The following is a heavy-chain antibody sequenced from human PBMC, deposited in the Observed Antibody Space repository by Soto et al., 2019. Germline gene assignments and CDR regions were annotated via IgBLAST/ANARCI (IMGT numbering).Heavy chain of an antibody. D-gene: IGHD6-13*01. CDR1: GGSFSGYY. CDR3: AREKAAGTVEAFDI. V-gene: IGHV4-34*01. Sequence: SETLSLTCAVYGGSFSGYYWSWIRQPPGKGLEWIGEINHSGSTNYNPSLKSRVTISVDTSKNQFSLKLSSVTAADTAVYYCAREKAAGTVEAFDIWGQGTMVTVSS. J-gene: IGHJ3*02. CDR2: INHSGST.